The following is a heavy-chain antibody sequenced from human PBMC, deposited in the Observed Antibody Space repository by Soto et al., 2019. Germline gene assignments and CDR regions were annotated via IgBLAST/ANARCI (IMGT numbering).Heavy chain of an antibody. CDR1: GYTFTGYY. CDR3: ARVGVGDGYNFDY. D-gene: IGHD1-26*01. Sequence: ASVKVSCKASGYTFTGYYMHWVRQAPGQGLEWTGWINPNSGGTNYAQKVQGRVTMTRDTSISTAYMELSRLRSDDTAVYYCARVGVGDGYNFDYWGQGTLVTVSS. V-gene: IGHV1-2*02. J-gene: IGHJ4*02. CDR2: INPNSGGT.